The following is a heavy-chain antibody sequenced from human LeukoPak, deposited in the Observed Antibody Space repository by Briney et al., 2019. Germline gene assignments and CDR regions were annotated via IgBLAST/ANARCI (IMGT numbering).Heavy chain of an antibody. J-gene: IGHJ4*02. Sequence: GGSLRLSCAASGFTFSGYTMKWVRQAPGKGLEWVSSLSSSSSYIYYADSMKGRFTISRDNAKNSLYLQMNSLRAEDTAVYYCARDFSGDYWGQGTLVTVSS. V-gene: IGHV3-21*01. D-gene: IGHD1-14*01. CDR3: ARDFSGDY. CDR1: GFTFSGYT. CDR2: LSSSSSYI.